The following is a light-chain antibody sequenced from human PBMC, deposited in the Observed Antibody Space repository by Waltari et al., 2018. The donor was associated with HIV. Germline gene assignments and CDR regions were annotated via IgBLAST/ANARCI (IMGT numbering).Light chain of an antibody. CDR3: QQYSSYWT. Sequence: DIQMAQSPSNLSASVGDRVTITCRASQTINTLLAWYHQKPGGAPQLLIDKASTLENGVPSRFSGSGSGTEFTLTISRLQPDDVGFYYCQQYSSYWTFGQGTKVQVK. CDR2: KAS. V-gene: IGKV1-5*03. J-gene: IGKJ1*01. CDR1: QTINTL.